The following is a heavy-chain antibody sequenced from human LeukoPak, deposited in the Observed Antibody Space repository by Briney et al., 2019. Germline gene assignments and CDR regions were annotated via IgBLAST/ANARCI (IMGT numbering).Heavy chain of an antibody. Sequence: SVKVSCKASGYTFTSYAISWVRQAPGQGLEWMGGIIPIFGTANYAQKFQGRVTITADESTSTAYMELSSLRSEDTAVYYCARGYCSSTSCYTGKTNYYYYYMDVWGKGTTVTVSS. J-gene: IGHJ6*03. V-gene: IGHV1-69*13. CDR1: GYTFTSYA. D-gene: IGHD2-2*02. CDR2: IIPIFGTA. CDR3: ARGYCSSTSCYTGKTNYYYYYMDV.